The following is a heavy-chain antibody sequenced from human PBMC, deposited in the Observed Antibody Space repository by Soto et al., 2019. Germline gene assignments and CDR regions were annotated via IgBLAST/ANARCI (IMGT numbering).Heavy chain of an antibody. Sequence: PGESQKISCRCSGCRFTSYWIGWVRQMPGKGLEWMGIIYPGDSDTRYSPSFQGQVTISADKSISTAYLQWSSLKASDTAMYYCARHVIWNYRTSGYYYYMDVWGKGTTVTVSS. D-gene: IGHD1-7*01. CDR1: GCRFTSYW. V-gene: IGHV5-51*01. CDR2: IYPGDSDT. CDR3: ARHVIWNYRTSGYYYYMDV. J-gene: IGHJ6*03.